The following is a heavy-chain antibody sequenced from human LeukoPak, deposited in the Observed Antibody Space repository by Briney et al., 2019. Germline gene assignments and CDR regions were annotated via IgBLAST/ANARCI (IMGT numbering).Heavy chain of an antibody. D-gene: IGHD5-18*01. V-gene: IGHV4-4*02. CDR2: IYHSGST. J-gene: IGHJ4*02. CDR3: ASYTAGGGGLDY. Sequence: PSDTLSLTCALSGGSISSSNWWSWVRQPPGNGLGWIGEIYHSGSTNYNPSLKSRVTISVDKSKNQFSLKLSSVTAADTAVYYCASYTAGGGGLDYWGQGTLVTVSS. CDR1: GGSISSSNW.